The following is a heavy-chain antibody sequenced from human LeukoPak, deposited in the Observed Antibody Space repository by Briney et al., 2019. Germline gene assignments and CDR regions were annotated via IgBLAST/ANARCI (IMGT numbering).Heavy chain of an antibody. D-gene: IGHD3-22*01. CDR3: ARGRDFFTMRSYFQH. V-gene: IGHV3-33*01. CDR1: GFTFSSYG. J-gene: IGHJ1*01. CDR2: IWYDGSNK. Sequence: GGSLRLSCAASGFTFSSYGMHWVRQAPGKGLEWVAVIWYDGSNKYYADSVKGRFTISRDNSKNTLYLQMNSLRAEDTAVYYCARGRDFFTMRSYFQHWGQGTLVTVYS.